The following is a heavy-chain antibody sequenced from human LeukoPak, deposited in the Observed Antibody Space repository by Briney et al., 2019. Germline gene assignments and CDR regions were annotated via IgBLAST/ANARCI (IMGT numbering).Heavy chain of an antibody. D-gene: IGHD5-12*01. V-gene: IGHV1-8*01. CDR3: ARWSEDIVATISSGMDV. J-gene: IGHJ6*02. Sequence: GASVKVSCKASGYTFTSYDINWVRQATGQGLEWMGWMNPNSGNTGYAQKFQGRVTMTRNTSISTAYMELSSLRSEDTAVYYCARWSEDIVATISSGMDVWGQGTTVTVSS. CDR1: GYTFTSYD. CDR2: MNPNSGNT.